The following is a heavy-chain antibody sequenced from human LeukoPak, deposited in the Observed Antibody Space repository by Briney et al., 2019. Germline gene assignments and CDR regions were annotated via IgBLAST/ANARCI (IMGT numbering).Heavy chain of an antibody. CDR1: GFTFSSYA. CDR3: ATTPLPSNYDFWSGYFGWFDP. Sequence: GGSLRLSCAASGFTFSSYAMSWVRQAPGKGLEWVSAISGRGGSTFYADSGKGRFTISRDNSKNTLYLQMNSLRAEDTAVYYCATTPLPSNYDFWSGYFGWFDPWGQGTLVTVSS. CDR2: ISGRGGST. D-gene: IGHD3-3*01. J-gene: IGHJ5*02. V-gene: IGHV3-23*01.